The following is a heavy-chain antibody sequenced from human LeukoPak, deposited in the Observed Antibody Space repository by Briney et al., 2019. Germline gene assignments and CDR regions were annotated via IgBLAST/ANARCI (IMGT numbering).Heavy chain of an antibody. Sequence: ASVKVSCKASGYTFTGYYMHWVRQAPGQGLEWMGWINPNSGGTNYAQKFQGRVTMTRDTSISTAYMELSRLRSDGTAVYYCARGIRTLPLGTFDPWGQGTLVTVSS. CDR3: ARGIRTLPLGTFDP. CDR1: GYTFTGYY. J-gene: IGHJ5*02. D-gene: IGHD1-14*01. V-gene: IGHV1-2*02. CDR2: INPNSGGT.